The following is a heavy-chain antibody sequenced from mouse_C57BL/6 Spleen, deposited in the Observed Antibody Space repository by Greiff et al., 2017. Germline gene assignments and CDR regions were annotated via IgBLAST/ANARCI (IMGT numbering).Heavy chain of an antibody. CDR3: TRSDGSSYAMDY. CDR1: GFTFSDAW. D-gene: IGHD1-1*01. J-gene: IGHJ4*01. Sequence: EVKVEVSGGGLVQPGGSMKLSCAASGFTFSDAWMDWVRQSPETGLEWVAEIRNKANNHATYYAESVKGRLTISRDDSKSSVYLQMNSLRAEDTGIYYCTRSDGSSYAMDYWGQGTSVTVSS. V-gene: IGHV6-6*01. CDR2: IRNKANNHAT.